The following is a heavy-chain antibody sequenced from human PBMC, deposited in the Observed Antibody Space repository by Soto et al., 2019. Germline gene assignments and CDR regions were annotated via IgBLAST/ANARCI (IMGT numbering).Heavy chain of an antibody. D-gene: IGHD5-12*01. V-gene: IGHV1-8*01. J-gene: IGHJ6*02. CDR3: ARGRIVAIGSGAYGMDV. Sequence: ASVKVSCKASGYTFTSYDINWVRQATGQGLEWMGWMNPNSGNTGHAQKFQGRVTMTRNTSISTAYMELSSLRSEDTAVYYCARGRIVAIGSGAYGMDVWGQGTTVPSP. CDR2: MNPNSGNT. CDR1: GYTFTSYD.